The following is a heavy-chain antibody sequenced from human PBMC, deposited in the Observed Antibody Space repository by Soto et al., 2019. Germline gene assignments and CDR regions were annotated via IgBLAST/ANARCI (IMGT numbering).Heavy chain of an antibody. Sequence: QVQLVESGGGVVQPGRSLRLSCAASGFTFTSYGMHWVRQAPGKGLEWVAVIWYDGSNKYYADPVKGRFTISRDNSKNTLYLEMNSLRAEDTAVYYCARDREPSYYYYMDVWGKGTTVTVSS. CDR2: IWYDGSNK. V-gene: IGHV3-33*01. J-gene: IGHJ6*03. CDR1: GFTFTSYG. CDR3: ARDREPSYYYYMDV. D-gene: IGHD1-1*01.